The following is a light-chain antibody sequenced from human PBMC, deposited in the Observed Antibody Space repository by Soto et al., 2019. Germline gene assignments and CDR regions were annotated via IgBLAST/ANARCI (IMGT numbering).Light chain of an antibody. CDR2: DVA. Sequence: QSALTQPASVSGSPGQSITISCTGTNSDVGGYNSVSWYQQHPGKAPKLMIYDVAERPAGVPDRFSGSKSGNTASLTISGLQAEDEADYSCCSFAGSYSYVFGGGTKLTVL. V-gene: IGLV2-11*01. J-gene: IGLJ1*01. CDR1: NSDVGGYNS. CDR3: CSFAGSYSYV.